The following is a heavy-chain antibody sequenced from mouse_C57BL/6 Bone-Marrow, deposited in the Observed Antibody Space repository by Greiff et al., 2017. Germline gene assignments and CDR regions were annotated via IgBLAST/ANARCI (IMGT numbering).Heavy chain of an antibody. J-gene: IGHJ3*01. D-gene: IGHD2-5*01. V-gene: IGHV2-2*01. CDR2: IWSGGST. CDR3: ARKHYSNYWFAY. Sequence: VKVVESGPGLVQPSQSLSITCTVSGFSLTSYGVHWVRQSPGKGLEWLGVIWSGGSTDYNAAFISRLSISKDNSKSQVFFKMNSLQADDTAIYYCARKHYSNYWFAYWGQGTLVTVSA. CDR1: GFSLTSYG.